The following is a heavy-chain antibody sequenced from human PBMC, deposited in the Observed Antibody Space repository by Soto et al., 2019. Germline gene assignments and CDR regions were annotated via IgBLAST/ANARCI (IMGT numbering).Heavy chain of an antibody. CDR1: GFTFSAFA. CDR3: AKLSGYDYYYYIDV. CDR2: ITGSGGST. Sequence: EVQLLESGGGLEQPGGSLRLSCAASGFTFSAFAMNWVRQAPGKGLEWVSAITGSGGSTYYVDSVKGRFTISRDNSKNTLHLKMNSLRAEDSAVYYCAKLSGYDYYYYIDVWGKGTTVTVSS. J-gene: IGHJ6*03. D-gene: IGHD1-26*01. V-gene: IGHV3-23*01.